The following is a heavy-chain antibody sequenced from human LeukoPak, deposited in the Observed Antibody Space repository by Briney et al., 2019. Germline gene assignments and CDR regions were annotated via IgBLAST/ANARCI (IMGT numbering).Heavy chain of an antibody. D-gene: IGHD2-2*02. CDR3: AREGYCSSTSCYTLGDAFDV. V-gene: IGHV3-53*01. CDR2: IYSGGST. J-gene: IGHJ3*01. CDR1: GFTVSSNY. Sequence: GGSLRLSCAASGFTVSSNYMSWVRQAPGKGLEWVSVIYSGGSTYYADSVKGRFTTSRDNSKNTLYLQMNSLRAEDTAVYYCAREGYCSSTSCYTLGDAFDVWGQGTMVTVSS.